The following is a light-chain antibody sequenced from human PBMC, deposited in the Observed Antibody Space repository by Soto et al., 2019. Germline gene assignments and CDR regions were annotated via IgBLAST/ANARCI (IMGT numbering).Light chain of an antibody. V-gene: IGLV2-14*03. J-gene: IGLJ2*01. CDR3: SSYTSSSTVA. Sequence: QSALTQPASVSGSPGQSITISCTGTSSDVGAYNYVSWYQHHPGKAPKLLIYDVSHRPSGVSNRFSGSKSGNTASLTISGLQAEDEADYYCSSYTSSSTVAFGGGTKVTVL. CDR2: DVS. CDR1: SSDVGAYNY.